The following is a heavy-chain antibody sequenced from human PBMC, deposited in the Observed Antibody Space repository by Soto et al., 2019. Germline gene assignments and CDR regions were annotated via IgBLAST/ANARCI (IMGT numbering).Heavy chain of an antibody. J-gene: IGHJ6*02. V-gene: IGHV1-69*13. CDR3: ARESLTTIFGVVSPPMDG. Sequence: GASVKVSCKASGGTFSSYAISWVRQAPGQGLEWMGGIIPIFGTANYAQKFQGRVTITADESTSTAYMELSSLRSEDTAVYYCARESLTTIFGVVSPPMDGWGQGNTVTVSS. D-gene: IGHD3-3*01. CDR1: GGTFSSYA. CDR2: IIPIFGTA.